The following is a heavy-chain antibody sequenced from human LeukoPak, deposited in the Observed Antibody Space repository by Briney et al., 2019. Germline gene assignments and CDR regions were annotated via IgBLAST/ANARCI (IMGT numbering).Heavy chain of an antibody. D-gene: IGHD2-2*01. CDR3: ARYCTSTTCILRGFDY. J-gene: IGHJ4*02. V-gene: IGHV4-59*08. Sequence: SETLSLTCTISGGSFSTYFWSWIRQPPGKGLEWIANIYHTGSAHHNPSLKSRVTISVDTSKNQFSLKLSSVTAADTAVYYCARYCTSTTCILRGFDYWGQGTLVTVSS. CDR2: IYHTGSA. CDR1: GGSFSTYF.